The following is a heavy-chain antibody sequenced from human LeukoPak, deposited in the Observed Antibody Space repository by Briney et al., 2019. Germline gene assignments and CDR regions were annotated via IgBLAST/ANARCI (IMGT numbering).Heavy chain of an antibody. D-gene: IGHD3-16*01. CDR3: ARASWVSSTDAVR. V-gene: IGHV3-23*01. CDR1: GSRPSRFA. Sequence: GRSLRLSCPATGSRPSRFAMSWVSQVPARWLEWVSSSRGNGETFYADSVKGRFTLYSDSSTNTVYFQLNNLRVGDTGIYYCARASWVSSTDAVRWGQGTLVTVSS. CDR2: SRGNGET. J-gene: IGHJ4*02.